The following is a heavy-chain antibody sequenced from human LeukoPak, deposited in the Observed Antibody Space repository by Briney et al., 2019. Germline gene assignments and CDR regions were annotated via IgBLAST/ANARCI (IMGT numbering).Heavy chain of an antibody. CDR1: GGSISSSSYY. D-gene: IGHD6-13*01. CDR2: VYYSGTT. CDR3: ARGFSSSWYRGYYYYMDV. V-gene: IGHV4-39*07. J-gene: IGHJ6*03. Sequence: SETLSLTCTVSGGSISSSSYYWGWIRQPPGKGLEWIGSVYYSGTTYYNPSLKSRVTISVDTSKNQFSLKLSSVTAADTAVYYCARGFSSSWYRGYYYYMDVWGKGTTVTVSS.